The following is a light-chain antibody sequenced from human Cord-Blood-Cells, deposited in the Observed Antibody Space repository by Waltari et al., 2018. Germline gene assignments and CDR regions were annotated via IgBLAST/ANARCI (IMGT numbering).Light chain of an antibody. V-gene: IGLV3-1*01. Sequence: SYVLPQPPSVSVSPGQTASITCSADKLGDKYACWYQQQPGQYTVLLIYQDSYRPSGIPERFTGSSARSTANLISGGTQAIDETDYYCRVWDSSTYVFGTGTKVASL. CDR2: QDS. J-gene: IGLJ1*01. CDR3: RVWDSSTYV. CDR1: KLGDKY.